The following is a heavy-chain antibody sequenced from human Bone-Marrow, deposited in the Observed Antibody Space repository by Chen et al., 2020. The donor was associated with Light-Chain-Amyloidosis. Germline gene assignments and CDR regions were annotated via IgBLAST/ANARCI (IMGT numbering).Heavy chain of an antibody. CDR1: GGSINSGGYY. D-gene: IGHD1-1*01. Sequence: QVQLQESGPGLVKPSQTLSLTCSVSGGSINSGGYYWSWIRQHPGKGLEWIGLIDYSGSSYYNPSLQSRVTISIDTSKKEFSLRLSSVTAADTAVYYCARDRYSTTPWDYSSGMDVWGQGTTVTVSS. CDR3: ARDRYSTTPWDYSSGMDV. J-gene: IGHJ6*02. V-gene: IGHV4-31*03. CDR2: IDYSGSS.